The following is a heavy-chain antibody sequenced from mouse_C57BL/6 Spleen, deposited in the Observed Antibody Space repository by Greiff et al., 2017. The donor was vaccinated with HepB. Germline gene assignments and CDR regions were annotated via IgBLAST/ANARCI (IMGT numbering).Heavy chain of an antibody. CDR1: GYTFTSYG. CDR3: ARKDRHFDV. CDR2: IYPRSGNT. Sequence: VKLMESGAELARPGASVKLSCKASGYTFTSYGISWVKQRTGQGLEWIGEIYPRSGNTYYNEKFKGKATLTADKSSSTAYMELRSLTSEDSAVYFCARKDRHFDVWGTGTTVTVSS. J-gene: IGHJ1*03. V-gene: IGHV1-81*01.